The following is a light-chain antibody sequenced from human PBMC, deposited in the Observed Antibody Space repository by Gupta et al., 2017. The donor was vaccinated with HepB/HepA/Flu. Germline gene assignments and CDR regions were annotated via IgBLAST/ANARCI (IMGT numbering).Light chain of an antibody. V-gene: IGLV2-14*01. CDR1: SSDVGGYNY. Sequence: QSALTQPASVSGSPGQSITISCTGTSSDVGGYNYVSWYQQHPGKAPKLMIYDVSNRPSGVSNRFSVSKSGNTASLTISGRQAEDEADYYCSSYTSSSSWVFGGGTKLTVL. CDR2: DVS. CDR3: SSYTSSSSWV. J-gene: IGLJ3*02.